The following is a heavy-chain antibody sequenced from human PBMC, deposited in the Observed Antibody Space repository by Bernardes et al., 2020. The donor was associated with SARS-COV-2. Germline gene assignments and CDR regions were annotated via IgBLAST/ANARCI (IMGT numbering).Heavy chain of an antibody. CDR2: ISGSGGST. V-gene: IGHV3-23*01. D-gene: IGHD2-2*02. Sequence: GGSLRLSCAASGFTFSSYAMSWVRQAPGKGLEWVSAISGSGGSTYYADSVKGRFTISRDNSKNTLYLQMNSLRAEDTAVYYCAKDYFCSSTSCYSNGMDVWSQGTTVTVSS. J-gene: IGHJ6*02. CDR1: GFTFSSYA. CDR3: AKDYFCSSTSCYSNGMDV.